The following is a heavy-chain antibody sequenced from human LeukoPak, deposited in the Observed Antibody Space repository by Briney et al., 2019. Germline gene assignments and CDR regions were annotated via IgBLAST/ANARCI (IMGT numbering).Heavy chain of an antibody. CDR3: AKESTMSAGSFDI. J-gene: IGHJ3*02. V-gene: IGHV3-30*18. Sequence: GRSLRLSCAASGFSFSNYGMHWVRQAPGKGLEWVAVISYDGSNKYYADSVKGRFTISRDNSKNTLFLQMNSLRAEDTAVYYCAKESTMSAGSFDIWGQGTMVTVSS. CDR2: ISYDGSNK. D-gene: IGHD5/OR15-5a*01. CDR1: GFSFSNYG.